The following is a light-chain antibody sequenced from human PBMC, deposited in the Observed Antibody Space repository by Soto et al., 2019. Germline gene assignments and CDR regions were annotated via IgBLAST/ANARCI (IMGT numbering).Light chain of an antibody. CDR2: GAS. CDR3: QQYNNWPSVT. CDR1: QSVRRN. Sequence: EIMMTQCPATLSVSPGERATLSCRASQSVRRNLAWYQQKPGQTPRLLIFGASTRATGIPARFSGSGSGTEFTLTISSLQSEDFAVYYCQQYNNWPSVTFGQGTRLEIK. V-gene: IGKV3-15*01. J-gene: IGKJ5*01.